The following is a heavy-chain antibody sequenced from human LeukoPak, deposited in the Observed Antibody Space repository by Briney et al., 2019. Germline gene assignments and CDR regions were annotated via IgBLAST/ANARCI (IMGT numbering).Heavy chain of an antibody. CDR3: ARAPGDPPTPRPFDY. J-gene: IGHJ4*02. V-gene: IGHV1-69*04. CDR2: IIPILGIA. CDR1: GGTFSSYA. D-gene: IGHD6-6*01. Sequence: GASVKVSCKASGGTFSSYAISWVRQAPGQGLEWMGRIIPILGIANYAQKFQGRVTITADKSTSTAYVELSSLRSEDTAVYYCARAPGDPPTPRPFDYWGQGTLVTVSS.